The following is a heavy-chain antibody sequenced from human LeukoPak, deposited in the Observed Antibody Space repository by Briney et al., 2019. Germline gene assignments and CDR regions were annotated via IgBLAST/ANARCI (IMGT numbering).Heavy chain of an antibody. CDR2: INHSGST. V-gene: IGHV4-34*01. CDR3: ARVKYYYDSSGFGHDAFDI. Sequence: SETLSLTCAVYGGSFSGYYWSWIRQPPGKGLEWIGEINHSGSTNYNPSLKSRVTISVDTSKNQFSLKLSSVTAADTAVYYCARVKYYYDSSGFGHDAFDIWGQGTMVTVSS. CDR1: GGSFSGYY. J-gene: IGHJ3*02. D-gene: IGHD3-22*01.